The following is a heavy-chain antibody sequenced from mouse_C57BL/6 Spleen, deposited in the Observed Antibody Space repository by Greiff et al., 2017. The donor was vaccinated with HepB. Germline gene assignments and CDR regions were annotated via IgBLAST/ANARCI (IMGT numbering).Heavy chain of an antibody. CDR1: GYAFSSSW. CDR3: ARSPSDY. D-gene: IGHD2-10*02. V-gene: IGHV1-82*01. Sequence: VQLQQSGPELVKPGASVKISCKASGYAFSSSWMNWVKQRPGKGLEWIGRIYPGDGDTNYNGKFKGKATLTADKSSCTAYMQLSSLTSEDSAVYFCARSPSDYWGQGTSVTVSS. CDR2: IYPGDGDT. J-gene: IGHJ4*01.